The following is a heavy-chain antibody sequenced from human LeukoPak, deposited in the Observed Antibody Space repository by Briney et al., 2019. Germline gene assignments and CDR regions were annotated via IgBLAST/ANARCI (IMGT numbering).Heavy chain of an antibody. Sequence: SETLSLTCAVYGGSFSGYYWSWIRQPPGKGLEWIGEINHSGSTNYNPSLKSRVTISVDTSKNQFSLKLSSVTAAGTAVYYCVGALPGGWFDPWGQGTLVTVSS. CDR2: INHSGST. J-gene: IGHJ5*02. D-gene: IGHD1-26*01. CDR3: VGALPGGWFDP. CDR1: GGSFSGYY. V-gene: IGHV4-34*01.